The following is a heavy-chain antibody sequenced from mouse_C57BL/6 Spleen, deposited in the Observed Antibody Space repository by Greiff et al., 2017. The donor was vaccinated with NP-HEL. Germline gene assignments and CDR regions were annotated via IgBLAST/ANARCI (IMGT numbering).Heavy chain of an antibody. V-gene: IGHV1-26*01. D-gene: IGHD1-2*01. CDR3: ARGNYGAWFAY. CDR1: GYTFTDYY. Sequence: EVQLQQSGPELVKPGASVKISCKASGYTFTDYYMNWVKQSHGKSLEWIGDINPNNGGTSYNQKFKGKATLTVDKSSSTAYMELRSLTSEDSAVYSGARGNYGAWFAYWGQGTLVTVSA. J-gene: IGHJ3*01. CDR2: INPNNGGT.